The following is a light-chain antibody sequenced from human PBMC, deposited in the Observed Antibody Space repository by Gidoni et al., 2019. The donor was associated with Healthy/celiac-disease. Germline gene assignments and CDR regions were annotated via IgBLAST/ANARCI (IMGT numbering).Light chain of an antibody. J-gene: IGKJ4*01. CDR3: QQYGSSPNLT. CDR2: GAS. CDR1: QSVSRSY. V-gene: IGKV3-20*01. Sequence: IVLTQSPGTLSLSPGERATRSCRASQSVSRSYFAWYQQKPGQAPRLLIYGASSSATGIPDSFSGSGSGTDFTLTISRLEPEDFAVYYCQQYGSSPNLTFGGXTKVEIK.